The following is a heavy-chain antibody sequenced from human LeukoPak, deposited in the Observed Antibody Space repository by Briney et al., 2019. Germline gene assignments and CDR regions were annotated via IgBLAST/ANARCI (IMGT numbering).Heavy chain of an antibody. D-gene: IGHD2-21*01. CDR3: ARGRVVFARYYFDY. Sequence: PSETLSLTCAVYGGSFSGYYWSWIRQPPGKGLEWIGEINHSGSTNYNPSLKSRVTISVDTSKNQFSLKLSSVTAADTAVYYCARGRVVFARYYFDYWGQGTLVTVSS. CDR1: GGSFSGYY. J-gene: IGHJ4*02. V-gene: IGHV4-34*01. CDR2: INHSGST.